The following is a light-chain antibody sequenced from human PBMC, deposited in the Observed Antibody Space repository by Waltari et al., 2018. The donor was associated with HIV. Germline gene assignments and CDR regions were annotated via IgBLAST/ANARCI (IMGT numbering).Light chain of an antibody. CDR1: SSDVGGYDY. J-gene: IGLJ3*02. CDR3: CSYAGAYTFWV. V-gene: IGLV2-11*01. CDR2: DVT. Sequence: QSALTQPRSVSGSPGQSVTISCTGTSSDVGGYDYVSWYQQHPGKAPRRMIYDVTKRPSGVRDRFSGSKSGNTASLTISGLQAEDEAEYYCCSYAGAYTFWVFGGGTQLTVL.